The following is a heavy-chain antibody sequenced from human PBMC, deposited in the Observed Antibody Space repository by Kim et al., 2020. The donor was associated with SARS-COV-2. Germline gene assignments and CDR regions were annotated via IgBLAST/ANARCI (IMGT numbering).Heavy chain of an antibody. CDR3: AKDSAITMVQGVITVFDY. D-gene: IGHD3-10*01. CDR2: ISGSGGST. Sequence: GGSLRLSCAASGFTFSSYAMSWVRQAPGKGLEWVSAISGSGGSTYYADSVKGRFTISRDNSKNTLYLQMNSLRAEDTAVYYCAKDSAITMVQGVITVFDYWGQGTLVTVSS. CDR1: GFTFSSYA. J-gene: IGHJ4*02. V-gene: IGHV3-23*01.